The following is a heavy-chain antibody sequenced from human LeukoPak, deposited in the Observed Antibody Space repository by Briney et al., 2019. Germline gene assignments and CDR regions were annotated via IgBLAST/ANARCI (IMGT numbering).Heavy chain of an antibody. CDR1: GFTFSSYA. J-gene: IGHJ4*02. CDR2: VSYDGSNK. V-gene: IGHV3-30-3*01. D-gene: IGHD1-1*01. CDR3: ARVIRQELDY. Sequence: GGSLRLSCAASGFTFSSYAMHWVRQAPGKGLEWVAVVSYDGSNKYYADSVKGRFTISRDNSKNTLYLQMNSLRAEDTAVYYCARVIRQELDYWGQGTLVTVSS.